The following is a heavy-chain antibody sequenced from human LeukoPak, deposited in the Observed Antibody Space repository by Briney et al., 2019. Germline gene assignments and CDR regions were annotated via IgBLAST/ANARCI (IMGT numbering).Heavy chain of an antibody. Sequence: PSETLSLTCTVSGGSISSGSYYGSWIRQPAGKALEWIGRIYTSGSTNYNPSLKSRATISVDTSKNQFSLKLSSVTAADTAVYYCARDDSGYNSPYFDYWGQGTLVTVSS. CDR2: IYTSGST. J-gene: IGHJ4*02. D-gene: IGHD5-12*01. CDR3: ARDDSGYNSPYFDY. V-gene: IGHV4-61*02. CDR1: GGSISSGSYY.